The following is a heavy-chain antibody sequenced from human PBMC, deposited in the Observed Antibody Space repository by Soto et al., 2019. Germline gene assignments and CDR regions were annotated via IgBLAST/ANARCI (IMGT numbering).Heavy chain of an antibody. V-gene: IGHV1-8*01. Sequence: ASVKVSCKASGYTFTSYDINWVRQATGQGLEWMGWMNPNSGNTGYAQKFQGRVTMTRNTSISTAYMELSSLRSEDTAVYYCAKDRGYSGRDAFDIWGQGTMVTVSS. CDR3: AKDRGYSGRDAFDI. J-gene: IGHJ3*02. D-gene: IGHD5-12*01. CDR1: GYTFTSYD. CDR2: MNPNSGNT.